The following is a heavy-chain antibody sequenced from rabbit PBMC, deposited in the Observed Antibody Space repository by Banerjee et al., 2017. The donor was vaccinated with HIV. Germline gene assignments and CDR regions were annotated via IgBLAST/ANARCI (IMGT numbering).Heavy chain of an antibody. CDR2: IYGGSSGST. J-gene: IGHJ6*01. D-gene: IGHD8-1*01. Sequence: QEQLEESGGDLVKPEGSLTLTCTASGFSFSSSYWICWVRQAPGKGLEWIACIYGGSSGSTYYANWAKGRFTISKTSSTTVTLQMTSLTAADTATYFCARGGVGTTYPYGGMDLWGQGTLVTVS. CDR1: GFSFSSSYW. CDR3: ARGGVGTTYPYGGMDL. V-gene: IGHV1S45*01.